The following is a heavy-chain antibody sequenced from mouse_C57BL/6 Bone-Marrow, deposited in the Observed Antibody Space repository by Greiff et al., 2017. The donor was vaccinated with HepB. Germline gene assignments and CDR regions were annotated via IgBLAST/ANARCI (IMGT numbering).Heavy chain of an antibody. V-gene: IGHV1-72*01. J-gene: IGHJ4*01. CDR1: GYTFTSYW. Sequence: QVQLQQPGAELVKPGASVKLSCKASGYTFTSYWMHWVKQRPGRGLEWIGRIDPNSGGTKYNEKFKSKATLTVDKPSSTAYMQLSSLTSEDSAVYYCASEGYYDSLYAMDYWGQGTSVTVSS. CDR2: IDPNSGGT. CDR3: ASEGYYDSLYAMDY. D-gene: IGHD2-4*01.